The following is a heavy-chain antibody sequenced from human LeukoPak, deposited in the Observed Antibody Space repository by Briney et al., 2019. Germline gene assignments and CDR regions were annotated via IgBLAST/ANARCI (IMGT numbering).Heavy chain of an antibody. CDR3: ARGPELERFDY. J-gene: IGHJ4*02. V-gene: IGHV1-69*05. Sequence: ASVKVSCKASGGTFSSYAISWVRQAPGQGLEWMGGIIPIFGTANYAQKFQGRVTITTDGSTSTAYMELSSLRSEDTAVYYCARGPELERFDYWGQGTLVTVSS. CDR1: GGTFSSYA. D-gene: IGHD1-1*01. CDR2: IIPIFGTA.